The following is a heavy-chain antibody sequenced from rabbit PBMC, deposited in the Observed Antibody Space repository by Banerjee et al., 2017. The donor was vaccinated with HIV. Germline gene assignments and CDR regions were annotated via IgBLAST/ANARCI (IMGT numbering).Heavy chain of an antibody. Sequence: QSLEESGGDLVKPGASLTLTCTASGFTLSSYWMCWVRQAPGKYLEWIACIYPDYGNTDYASWAKGRFTISKTSSTTVTLQMTSLTAADTATYFCARGDNVGGGGLANWLAYFNLWGQGTLVTVS. CDR1: GFTLSSYW. J-gene: IGHJ4*01. V-gene: IGHV1S40*01. CDR2: IYPDYGNT. CDR3: ARGDNVGGGGLANWLAYFNL. D-gene: IGHD1-1*01.